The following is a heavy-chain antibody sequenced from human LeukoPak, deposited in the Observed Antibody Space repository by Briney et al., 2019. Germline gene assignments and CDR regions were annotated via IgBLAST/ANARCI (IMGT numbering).Heavy chain of an antibody. CDR3: VRDDVSP. Sequence: ASVKVSCKASGDTFTRYYIHWVRQAPGQGLEWMGWINPNSGGTNYAQNFQGRFTMTRDTSISTAYMELSRLRSDDTAFYYCVRDDVSPWGQGTLVTVSS. V-gene: IGHV1-2*02. CDR2: INPNSGGT. CDR1: GDTFTRYY. J-gene: IGHJ5*02.